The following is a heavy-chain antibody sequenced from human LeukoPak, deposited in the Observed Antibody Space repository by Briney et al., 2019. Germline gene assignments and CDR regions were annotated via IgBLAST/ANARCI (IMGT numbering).Heavy chain of an antibody. D-gene: IGHD2-15*01. J-gene: IGHJ4*02. V-gene: IGHV4-59*01. CDR2: IYYNGTT. CDR1: GGSIRYYY. Sequence: SETLSLTCTVSGGSIRYYYWSWIRQSPGQGLEWIGYIYYNGTTNYNPSLKSRVTISVDMSKNQFSLKMSSVNAADTAVYYCARKGGLFDYWGQGRLVTVSS. CDR3: ARKGGLFDY.